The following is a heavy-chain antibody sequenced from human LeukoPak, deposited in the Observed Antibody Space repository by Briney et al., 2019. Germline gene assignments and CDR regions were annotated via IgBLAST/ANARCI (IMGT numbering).Heavy chain of an antibody. CDR2: ISSSGSIL. Sequence: GGSLRLSCAASGFTFSHYYMSWIRQAPGKGLEWVSYISSSGSILYYADSVKVRFTISRDNAKNSLYLQMNSLRAEDTAVYYCARDSSNSYDYWGQGTLVTVSS. D-gene: IGHD1-1*01. CDR1: GFTFSHYY. V-gene: IGHV3-11*04. CDR3: ARDSSNSYDY. J-gene: IGHJ4*02.